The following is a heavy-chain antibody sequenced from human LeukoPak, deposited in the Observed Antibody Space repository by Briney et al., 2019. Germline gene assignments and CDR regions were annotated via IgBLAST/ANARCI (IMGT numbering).Heavy chain of an antibody. J-gene: IGHJ6*02. CDR2: ISYDGSNK. Sequence: GGSLRLSCAASGFTFSSYAMHWVRQAPGKGLEWVAVISYDGSNKYYADSVKGRFTISRDNSKNTLYLQMNSLRAEDTAVYYCAKDKDSSSLYYYGMDVWGQGTTVTVSS. D-gene: IGHD6-13*01. CDR1: GFTFSSYA. V-gene: IGHV3-30-3*01. CDR3: AKDKDSSSLYYYGMDV.